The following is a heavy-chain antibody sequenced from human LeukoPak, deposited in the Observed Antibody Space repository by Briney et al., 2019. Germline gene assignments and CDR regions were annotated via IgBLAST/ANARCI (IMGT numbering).Heavy chain of an antibody. D-gene: IGHD5/OR15-5a*01. CDR2: VYPSGGF. V-gene: IGHV4-4*07. J-gene: IGHJ4*02. CDR3: ARQNSVYDYFDY. Sequence: PSETLSLTCTVSGGSISGYDWGWIRQPAGKGLEWIGRVYPSGGFTSNPSLKSRITMSVGKSQNQFSLNLSSVTAADTAVYFCARQNSVYDYFDYWGQETLVIVAS. CDR1: GGSISGYD.